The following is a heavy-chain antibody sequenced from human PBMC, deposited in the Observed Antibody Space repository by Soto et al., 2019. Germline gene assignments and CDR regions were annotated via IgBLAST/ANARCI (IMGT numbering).Heavy chain of an antibody. V-gene: IGHV3-30*18. CDR1: GFTFSSYG. CDR3: AKDGWDTAMVMLICDY. D-gene: IGHD5-18*01. J-gene: IGHJ4*02. CDR2: ISYDGSNK. Sequence: QVQLVESGGGVVQPGRSLRLSCAASGFTFSSYGMHWVRQAPGKGLEWVAVISYDGSNKYYADSVKGRFTISRDNSKNTLYLQMNSLRAEDTAVYYCAKDGWDTAMVMLICDYWGLGTLVTVSS.